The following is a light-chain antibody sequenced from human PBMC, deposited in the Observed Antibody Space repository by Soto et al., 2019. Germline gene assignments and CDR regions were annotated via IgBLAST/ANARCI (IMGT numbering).Light chain of an antibody. CDR3: QQYATSQT. V-gene: IGKV3-20*01. J-gene: IGKJ1*01. Sequence: EIVLTHSPGTLSLSPGERATLSCRASQSVSSSYLAWYQQKPGQAPRLVIYASSTRATGIPDRFSGSGSGTDFTLSISRLEPEDSAVYYCQQYATSQTFGQGTKVEIK. CDR2: ASS. CDR1: QSVSSSY.